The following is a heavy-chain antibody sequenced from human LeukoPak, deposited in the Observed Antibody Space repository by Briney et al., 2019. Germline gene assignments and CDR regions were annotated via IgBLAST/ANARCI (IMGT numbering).Heavy chain of an antibody. Sequence: GGSLRLSCAASGFTFSSYWMSWVRQAPGKGPEWVANIKQDGSEKYYVDSVKGRFTISRDNAKNSLYLQMNSLRAEDTAVYYCARDSYYYDSSGDFGYWGQGTLVTVSS. J-gene: IGHJ4*02. V-gene: IGHV3-7*01. CDR1: GFTFSSYW. D-gene: IGHD3-22*01. CDR3: ARDSYYYDSSGDFGY. CDR2: IKQDGSEK.